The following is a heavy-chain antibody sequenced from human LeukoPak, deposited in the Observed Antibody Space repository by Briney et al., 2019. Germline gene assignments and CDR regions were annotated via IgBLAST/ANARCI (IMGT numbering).Heavy chain of an antibody. J-gene: IGHJ5*02. CDR1: GYTFTSYD. CDR2: MNPNSGNT. Sequence: ASVKVSFKASGYTFTSYDINWVRQATGQGLGWMGWMNPNSGNTGYAQKFQGRVTMTRNTSISTAYMELSSLRSEDTAVYYCAITKWSGYYTRWFDPWGQGTLVTVSS. CDR3: AITKWSGYYTRWFDP. V-gene: IGHV1-8*01. D-gene: IGHD3-3*01.